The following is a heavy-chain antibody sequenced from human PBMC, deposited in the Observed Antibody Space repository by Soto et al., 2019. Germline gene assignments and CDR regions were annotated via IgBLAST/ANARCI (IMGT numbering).Heavy chain of an antibody. CDR1: GFSLSTSGVG. J-gene: IGHJ4*02. Sequence: QITLKASAPTLVKPTQTLTLTCTFSGFSLSTSGVGVGWIRQPPGKALEWLALIYWDDDKRYSPSLKSRLTITKDTSKNQVVLTMTNMDPVDTATYYCAHRPSYCSGGSCYSGFDYWGQGTLVTVSS. CDR2: IYWDDDK. V-gene: IGHV2-5*02. D-gene: IGHD2-15*01. CDR3: AHRPSYCSGGSCYSGFDY.